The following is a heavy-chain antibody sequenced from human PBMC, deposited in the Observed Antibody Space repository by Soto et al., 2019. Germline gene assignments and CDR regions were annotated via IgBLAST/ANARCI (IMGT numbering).Heavy chain of an antibody. J-gene: IGHJ6*02. V-gene: IGHV5-51*01. CDR1: GYSFTSYW. CDR2: IYPGDSDT. CDR3: ARTAAAGKYYYGVDV. D-gene: IGHD6-13*01. Sequence: GESLKISCKGSGYSFTSYWIGWVRQMPGKGLEWMGIIYPGDSDTRYSPSFQGQVTISADKSISTTYLQWSSLKASDTAIYYCARTAAAGKYYYGVDVWGQGTTVTVSS.